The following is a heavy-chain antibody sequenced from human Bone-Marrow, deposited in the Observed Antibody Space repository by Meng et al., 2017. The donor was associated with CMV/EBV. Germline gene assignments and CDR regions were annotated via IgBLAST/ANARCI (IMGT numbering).Heavy chain of an antibody. J-gene: IGHJ6*02. V-gene: IGHV3-30*04. Sequence: GGSLRLSCAASGFTFSSYAMHWVRQAPGKGLEWVAVISYDGSNKYYADSVKGRFTISRDNSKNTLHLQMNSLRAEDTAVYYCARDGQQHAYYYYGMDVWGQGTTVTVSS. CDR1: GFTFSSYA. CDR2: ISYDGSNK. CDR3: ARDGQQHAYYYYGMDV. D-gene: IGHD6-13*01.